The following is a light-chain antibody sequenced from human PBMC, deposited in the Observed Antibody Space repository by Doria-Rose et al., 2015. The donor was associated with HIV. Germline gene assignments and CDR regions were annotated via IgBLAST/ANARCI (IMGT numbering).Light chain of an antibody. CDR1: QSLLYTSKNY. J-gene: IGKJ3*01. CDR3: QQYYDTPS. Sequence: DIQMTQSPGSLGMSLGERATLNCKSNQSLLYTSKNYLAWYQQQPGQPPKLLIYRASTRQSGVPARFSGSGSGTDFTLTISNLEAEDVAVYYCQQYYDTPSFGPGTTVDIK. V-gene: IGKV4-1*01. CDR2: RAS.